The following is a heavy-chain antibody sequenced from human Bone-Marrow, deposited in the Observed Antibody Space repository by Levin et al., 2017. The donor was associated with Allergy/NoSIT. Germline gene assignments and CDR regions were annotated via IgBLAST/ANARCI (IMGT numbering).Heavy chain of an antibody. CDR1: GFTFSSYA. J-gene: IGHJ6*02. D-gene: IGHD6-19*01. V-gene: IGHV3-30*04. Sequence: GGSLRLSCAASGFTFSSYAMHWVRQAPGKGLEWVAVISYAGTYKYYADSVKGRFTISRDSSKNTLYVQMNSLRAEDTAVYYCARGTAGDYDYYGLDVWGQGTTVTVSS. CDR3: ARGTAGDYDYYGLDV. CDR2: ISYAGTYK.